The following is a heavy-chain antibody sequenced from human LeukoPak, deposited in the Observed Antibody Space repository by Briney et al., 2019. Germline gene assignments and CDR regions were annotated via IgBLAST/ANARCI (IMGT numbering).Heavy chain of an antibody. CDR1: GSTFSRHS. J-gene: IGHJ3*02. D-gene: IGHD6-6*01. Sequence: GGSLRLSCAASGSTFSRHSMNWVRQAPGKGLEWVSYISSGSSYIYYADSVKGRFTISRDNAKNSLYLQVISLRAEDTAVYYCARGPSIAARYDAFDIWGQGTMVTVSS. V-gene: IGHV3-21*01. CDR3: ARGPSIAARYDAFDI. CDR2: ISSGSSYI.